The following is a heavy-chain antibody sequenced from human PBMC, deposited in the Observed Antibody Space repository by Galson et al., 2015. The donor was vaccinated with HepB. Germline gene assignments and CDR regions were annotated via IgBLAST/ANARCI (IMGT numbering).Heavy chain of an antibody. CDR3: AKWVSGYSSGWYGWSDDY. CDR1: GFTFSSYG. J-gene: IGHJ4*02. Sequence: SLRLSCAASGFTFSSYGMHWVRQAPGKGLEWVAVISYDGSNKYYADSVKGRFTISRDNSKNTLYLQMNSLRAEDTAVYYCAKWVSGYSSGWYGWSDDYWGQGTLVTVSS. V-gene: IGHV3-30*18. CDR2: ISYDGSNK. D-gene: IGHD6-19*01.